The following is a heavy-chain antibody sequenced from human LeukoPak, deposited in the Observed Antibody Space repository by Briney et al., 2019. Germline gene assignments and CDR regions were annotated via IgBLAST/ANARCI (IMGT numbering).Heavy chain of an antibody. CDR2: IYPGDSDT. CDR3: ARWSLVYSNYAGYFGS. J-gene: IGHJ4*02. Sequence: GESLKISCRGSGYNFPAYWIGWVRQMPGNSLEWMGIIYPGDSDTKYSPSFQGQVTISADKSISTAYLQWSSLKASDSAMYYCARWSLVYSNYAGYFGSWGQGTLVTVSS. CDR1: GYNFPAYW. D-gene: IGHD4-11*01. V-gene: IGHV5-51*01.